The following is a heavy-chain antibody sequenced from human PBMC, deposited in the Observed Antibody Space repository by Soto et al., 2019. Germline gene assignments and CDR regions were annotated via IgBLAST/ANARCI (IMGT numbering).Heavy chain of an antibody. D-gene: IGHD1-1*01. CDR2: ISYDGSNK. J-gene: IGHJ5*02. V-gene: IGHV3-30*18. CDR1: GFTFSRYG. Sequence: QVQLVESGGGVVQPGRSLRLSCAASGFTFSRYGMHWVRQAPGKGLESVAVISYDGSNKYYADSVKGRFTISRDNSKNRLYLQMNSLRAEETAVYYCAEALSRNPPGWFDPWGQGTLVTVSS. CDR3: AEALSRNPPGWFDP.